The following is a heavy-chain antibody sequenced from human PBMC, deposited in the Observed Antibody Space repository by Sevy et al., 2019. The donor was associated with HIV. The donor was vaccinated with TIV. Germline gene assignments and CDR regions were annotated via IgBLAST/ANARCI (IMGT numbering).Heavy chain of an antibody. D-gene: IGHD5-18*01. V-gene: IGHV4-59*01. CDR2: IYSSGSS. J-gene: IGHJ4*02. CDR3: ARCSGYSYGDFDY. Sequence: SETLSLTCTVSGGSISSNYWSWIRQPPGKGLEWIGYIYSSGSSYNPSLKSRVSISMDTSKNQFSLKLNSVTAADTAVYYCARCSGYSYGDFDYWGQGTLVTVSS. CDR1: GGSISSNY.